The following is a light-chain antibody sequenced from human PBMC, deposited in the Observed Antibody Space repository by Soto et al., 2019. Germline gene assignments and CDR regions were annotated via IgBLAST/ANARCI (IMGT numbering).Light chain of an antibody. J-gene: IGKJ1*01. CDR3: LQDYSYPRT. V-gene: IGKV1-6*01. CDR1: QAIRTD. Sequence: AVQMTQSPSSLSASVGDRVTITCRASQAIRTDLGWYQQTPGKAPKLLISGASRLQSGVPSRFSGSGSGAEFTLTISSLQPEDSATYYCLQDYSYPRTFGQGTKVEI. CDR2: GAS.